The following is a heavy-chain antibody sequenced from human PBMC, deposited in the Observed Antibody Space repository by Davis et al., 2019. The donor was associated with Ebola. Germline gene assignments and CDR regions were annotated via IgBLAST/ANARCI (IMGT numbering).Heavy chain of an antibody. J-gene: IGHJ6*02. Sequence: PSETLSLTCTVSGGSISSSSYYWSWIRQPAGKGLEWIGRIYTSGSTNYNPSLKSRVTMSVDTSKNQFSLKLSSVTAADTAVYYCARAGYCTGGVCYYYGMDVWGQGTTVTVSS. CDR3: ARAGYCTGGVCYYYGMDV. CDR1: GGSISSSSYY. D-gene: IGHD2-8*02. V-gene: IGHV4-61*02. CDR2: IYTSGST.